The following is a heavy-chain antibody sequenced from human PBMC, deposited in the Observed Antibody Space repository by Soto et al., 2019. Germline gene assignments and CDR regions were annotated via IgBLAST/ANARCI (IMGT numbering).Heavy chain of an antibody. CDR3: ARDPDSVVVTAQWVGYCDY. V-gene: IGHV1-3*01. J-gene: IGHJ4*02. D-gene: IGHD2-21*02. CDR1: GYTLTSYA. CDR2: INDGNGNT. Sequence: KVSCKASGYTLTSYAMHWVLQAPGQRLEWMGWINDGNGNTKYSQKFQGRVTITRDTSASTAYMELSSLRSEDTAVYYCARDPDSVVVTAQWVGYCDYWGQGTLVTVSS.